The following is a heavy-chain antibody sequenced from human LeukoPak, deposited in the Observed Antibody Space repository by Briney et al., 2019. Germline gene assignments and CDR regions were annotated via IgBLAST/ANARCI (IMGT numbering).Heavy chain of an antibody. J-gene: IGHJ3*02. D-gene: IGHD5-18*01. CDR2: IYPGDSDT. V-gene: IGHV5-51*01. CDR3: ARVGTAIFSPPRLDI. CDR1: GYSFTSYW. Sequence: GESLKISCKGSGYSFTSYWIAWVRQMSGKGLEWMGIIYPGDSDTTYSPSFQGQVTISVDKSISTGYLQWSSLKASDTAMYYCARVGTAIFSPPRLDIWGQGTMVTVSS.